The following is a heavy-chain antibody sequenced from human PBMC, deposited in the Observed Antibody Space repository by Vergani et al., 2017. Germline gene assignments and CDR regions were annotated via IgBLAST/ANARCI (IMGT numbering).Heavy chain of an antibody. Sequence: EVQLVESGGGLVQPGGSLRLSCAASGFTFSSYWMSWVRQAPGKGLEWVANIKQDGSEEYYVDSVKGRFTISRDNAKNSLYLQMNSLRAEDTAVYYCARDRGLRDFWSGYYTGIPYYYGMDVWGQGTTVTVSS. J-gene: IGHJ6*02. CDR3: ARDRGLRDFWSGYYTGIPYYYGMDV. CDR1: GFTFSSYW. D-gene: IGHD3-3*01. V-gene: IGHV3-7*03. CDR2: IKQDGSEE.